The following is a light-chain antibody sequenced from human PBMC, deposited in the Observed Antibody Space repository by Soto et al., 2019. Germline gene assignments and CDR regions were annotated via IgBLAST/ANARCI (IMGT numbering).Light chain of an antibody. CDR3: QQYDSSPVT. CDR2: GAS. V-gene: IGKV3-20*01. Sequence: EIVLTQSPGTLSLSPGERATLSCRASQSVSSGFLAWYQQKPGQAPSLLIYGASSRATGIRDRFSGSGSGTDFTLTISRLEPEDFAVYYCQQYDSSPVTFGQGTKVESK. J-gene: IGKJ1*01. CDR1: QSVSSGF.